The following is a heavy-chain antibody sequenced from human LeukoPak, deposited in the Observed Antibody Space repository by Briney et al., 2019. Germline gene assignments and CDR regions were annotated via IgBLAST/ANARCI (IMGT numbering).Heavy chain of an antibody. CDR1: GYIFTSYY. J-gene: IGHJ4*02. CDR3: ARGRIRYDDYSSGWFVFFAF. CDR2: INPSGGNT. Sequence: ASVKVSCQASGYIFTSYYIHWVRQAPGQGLEWMGIINPSGGNTNYAQKFQGRVTMTRNTSMSTAYMELSSLRSEDTALYYCARGRIRYDDYSSGWFVFFAFWGQGSLVTVSS. D-gene: IGHD6-19*01. V-gene: IGHV1-46*01.